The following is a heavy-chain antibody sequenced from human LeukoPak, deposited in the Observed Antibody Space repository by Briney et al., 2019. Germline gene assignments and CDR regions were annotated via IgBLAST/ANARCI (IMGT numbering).Heavy chain of an antibody. Sequence: GGSLRLSCAASGFIFSNYWMSWVRQAPGKGLEWVANIKQDGSEKYYVDSVKGRFTIPRDNVKNSLYLQMNSLRGEDTAVYYCARGEREMAVAGIAYYFYSMDVWGKGTTVTVSS. CDR1: GFIFSNYW. V-gene: IGHV3-7*01. J-gene: IGHJ6*03. CDR3: ARGEREMAVAGIAYYFYSMDV. D-gene: IGHD6-19*01. CDR2: IKQDGSEK.